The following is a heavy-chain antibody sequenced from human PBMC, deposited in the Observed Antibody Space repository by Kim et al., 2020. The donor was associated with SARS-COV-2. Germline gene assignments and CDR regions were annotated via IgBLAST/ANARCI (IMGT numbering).Heavy chain of an antibody. Sequence: SETLSLTCTVSGGSISSSSYYWGWIRQPPGKGLEWIGSIYYSGSTYYNPSLKSRVTISVDTSKNQFSLKLSSVTAADTAVYYCARGSATIVRYYYGMDVWGQGTTVTVSS. J-gene: IGHJ6*02. CDR2: IYYSGST. D-gene: IGHD2-15*01. V-gene: IGHV4-39*01. CDR3: ARGSATIVRYYYGMDV. CDR1: GGSISSSSYY.